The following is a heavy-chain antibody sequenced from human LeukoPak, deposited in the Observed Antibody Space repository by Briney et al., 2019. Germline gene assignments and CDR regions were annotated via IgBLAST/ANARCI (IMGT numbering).Heavy chain of an antibody. J-gene: IGHJ4*02. D-gene: IGHD3-22*01. V-gene: IGHV1-8*01. CDR3: ARERGYYYDSSLY. CDR2: MNPNSGNT. CDR1: GYTFTSYD. Sequence: GASVKVSCKASGYTFTSYDINWVRQATGQGLEWMGWMNPNSGNTGYAQKFQGRVTMTRDTSISTAYMELSRLRSDDTAVYYCARERGYYYDSSLYWGQGTLVTVSS.